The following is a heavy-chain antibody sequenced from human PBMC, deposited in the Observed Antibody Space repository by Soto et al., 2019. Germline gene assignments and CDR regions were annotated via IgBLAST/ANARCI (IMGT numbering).Heavy chain of an antibody. Sequence: LXLCGSGAGFTFSSYPMHWVSQAPWKGLEYVSAISINGGSTYYADTVKCIFTIARDKSKNTLYLQMSSLRAEDTAVYYCVKDQISGRQYFDYWGQGTLFSVSS. V-gene: IGHV3-64D*06. D-gene: IGHD6-19*01. CDR3: VKDQISGRQYFDY. CDR2: ISINGGST. J-gene: IGHJ4*02. CDR1: GFTFSSYP.